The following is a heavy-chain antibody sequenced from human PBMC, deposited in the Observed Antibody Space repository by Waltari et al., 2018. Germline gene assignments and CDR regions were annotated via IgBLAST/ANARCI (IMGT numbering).Heavy chain of an antibody. CDR1: GFTVSTDY. V-gene: IGHV3-53*01. CDR3: AKSPGYSRGAFDY. CDR2: IHSGGST. D-gene: IGHD6-13*01. Sequence: EVQLVESGGGLIQPGGSLRLSCAASGFTVSTDYMSWVRQAPGKGLEWVSVIHSGGSTYYADSVKGRFTISRDNSKNTLYLQMNSLRAEDTAVYYCAKSPGYSRGAFDYWGQGTLVTVSS. J-gene: IGHJ4*02.